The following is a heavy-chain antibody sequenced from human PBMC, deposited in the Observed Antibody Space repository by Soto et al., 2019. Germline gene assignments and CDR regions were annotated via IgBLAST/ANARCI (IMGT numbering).Heavy chain of an antibody. J-gene: IGHJ4*02. D-gene: IGHD2-8*02. Sequence: SETLSLTCAVSGGSISSGGHSWSWIRQPPGTGLEWIGEINHSGSTNYNPSLKSRVTISVDTSKNQFSLKLTSVTAADTAVYYCARDKITGLFDYWGQGTLVTVSS. CDR3: ARDKITGLFDY. CDR1: GGSISSGGHS. CDR2: INHSGST. V-gene: IGHV4-30-2*01.